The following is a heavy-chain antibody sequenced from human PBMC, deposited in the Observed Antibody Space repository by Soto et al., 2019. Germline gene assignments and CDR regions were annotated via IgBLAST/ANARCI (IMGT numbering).Heavy chain of an antibody. CDR3: TRHFYYSMDV. CDR1: GASVANDNW. CDR2: VHHSLGN. V-gene: IGHV4-4*02. J-gene: IGHJ6*02. Sequence: QVQLQESGPGLVKPSETLSLTCTVSGASVANDNWWSWVRQSPGKGLEWIGEVHHSLGNNNIPSLTSRVTIPVNKFTNQSSLKLHSVTAADSAVYFCTRHFYYSMDVWGQGTTVTVS.